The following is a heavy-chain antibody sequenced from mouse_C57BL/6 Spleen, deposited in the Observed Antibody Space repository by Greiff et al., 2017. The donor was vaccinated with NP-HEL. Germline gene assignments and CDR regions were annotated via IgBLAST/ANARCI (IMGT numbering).Heavy chain of an antibody. CDR1: GFTFSDYG. V-gene: IGHV5-17*01. J-gene: IGHJ4*01. CDR3: AREGDYALYAMDY. D-gene: IGHD2-4*01. Sequence: EVKLVESGGGLVKPGGSLKLSCAASGFTFSDYGMHWVRQAPEKGLEWVAYISSGSSTIYYADTVKGRFTISRDNAKNTLFLQMTSLRSEDTAMYYCAREGDYALYAMDYWGQGTSVTVSS. CDR2: ISSGSSTI.